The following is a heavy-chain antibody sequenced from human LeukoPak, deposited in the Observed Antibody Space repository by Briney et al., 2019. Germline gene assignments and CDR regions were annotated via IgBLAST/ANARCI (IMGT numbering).Heavy chain of an antibody. Sequence: SETLSLTCTVSGGSISSSSYYWGWIRQPPGKGREWIGSIYYSGSTYYNPSLKSRVTISVDTSKNQFSLKLSSVTAADTAVYYCAREYGDSTTFPFDYWGQGTLVTVSS. CDR3: AREYGDSTTFPFDY. V-gene: IGHV4-39*02. J-gene: IGHJ4*02. CDR1: GGSISSSSYY. CDR2: IYYSGST. D-gene: IGHD4-17*01.